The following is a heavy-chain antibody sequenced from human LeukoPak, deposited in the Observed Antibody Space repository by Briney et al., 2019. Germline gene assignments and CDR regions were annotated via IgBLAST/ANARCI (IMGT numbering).Heavy chain of an antibody. CDR1: GFTFSSYG. V-gene: IGHV3-33*01. Sequence: GRSLRLSCAASGFTFSSYGMHWVRQAPGKGLEWVAVIWYDGSNKYYADSVKGRFTISRDNSKNTLYLQMNSLRAEDTAVYYCARDTRDYYDSSGYMSWGQGTLVTVSS. D-gene: IGHD3-22*01. CDR2: IWYDGSNK. CDR3: ARDTRDYYDSSGYMS. J-gene: IGHJ4*02.